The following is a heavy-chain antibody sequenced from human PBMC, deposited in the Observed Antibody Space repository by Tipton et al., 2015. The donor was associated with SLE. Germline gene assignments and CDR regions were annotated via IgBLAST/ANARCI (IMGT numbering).Heavy chain of an antibody. CDR2: IWYDESNK. CDR3: AKDPLRAGKSEYFDY. V-gene: IGHV3-33*06. D-gene: IGHD3-10*01. Sequence: SLRLSCAASGFTFSSYGMHWVRQAPGKGLEWVAVIWYDESNKYYADSVKGRFTISRDNSKNTLYLQMNSLRAEDTAVYYCAKDPLRAGKSEYFDYWGQGTLVTVSS. J-gene: IGHJ4*02. CDR1: GFTFSSYG.